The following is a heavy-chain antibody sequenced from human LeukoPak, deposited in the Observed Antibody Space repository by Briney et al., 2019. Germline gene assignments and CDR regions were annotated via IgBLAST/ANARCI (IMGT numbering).Heavy chain of an antibody. CDR2: IWFDGNKK. D-gene: IGHD2-2*01. CDR3: ARDQRYCSSSSCPWEPFDY. Sequence: AGKSLRLSCAASGFMFNSYGMHWVRQAPGKGLEWVAAIWFDGNKKYYADSVKGRFTISRDNAKNSLYLQMNSLRAEDTAVYYCARDQRYCSSSSCPWEPFDYWGQGTLVTVSS. CDR1: GFMFNSYG. J-gene: IGHJ4*02. V-gene: IGHV3-33*01.